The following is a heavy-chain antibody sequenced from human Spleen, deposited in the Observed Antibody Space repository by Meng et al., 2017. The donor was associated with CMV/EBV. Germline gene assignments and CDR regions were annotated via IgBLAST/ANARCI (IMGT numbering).Heavy chain of an antibody. Sequence: VSRYPFSDYCVHWMQPAPAEGLQWVGLVAPGDGEAVYAEKFPGGVAITADKSTDTAYMELSSLNYEDTALYYCATAKVVASHGFDHWGQGTLVTVSS. CDR1: RYPFSDYC. D-gene: IGHD2-15*01. V-gene: IGHV1-69-2*01. J-gene: IGHJ4*02. CDR3: ATAKVVASHGFDH. CDR2: VAPGDGEA.